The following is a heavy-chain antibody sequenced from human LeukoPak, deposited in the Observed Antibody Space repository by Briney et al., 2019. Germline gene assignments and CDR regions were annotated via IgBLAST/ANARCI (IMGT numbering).Heavy chain of an antibody. D-gene: IGHD1-26*01. J-gene: IGHJ4*02. CDR3: ASEVGAKGDDY. CDR1: GFTFSDYY. Sequence: GGSLRLSCAASGFTFSDYYMSWIRRAPGKGLEWVSYISSSGSTIYYADSVKGRFTIPRDNAKNSLYLQMNSLRAEDTAVYYCASEVGAKGDDYWGQGTLVTVSS. V-gene: IGHV3-11*04. CDR2: ISSSGSTI.